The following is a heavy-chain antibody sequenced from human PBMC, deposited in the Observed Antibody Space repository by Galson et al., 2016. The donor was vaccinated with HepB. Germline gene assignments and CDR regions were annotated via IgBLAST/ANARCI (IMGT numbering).Heavy chain of an antibody. Sequence: LSLTCAVHGGSFSGYYWNWIRQPAGKGPEWIGEINHSGSTNYNPSLKGRVTISVDMSKNQFSLRLNSVTAADTAVYYCAKKGRWHYAAPYYFDSWGQGTLVTVSS. CDR2: INHSGST. J-gene: IGHJ4*02. CDR1: GGSFSGYY. D-gene: IGHD1-7*01. V-gene: IGHV4-34*01. CDR3: AKKGRWHYAAPYYFDS.